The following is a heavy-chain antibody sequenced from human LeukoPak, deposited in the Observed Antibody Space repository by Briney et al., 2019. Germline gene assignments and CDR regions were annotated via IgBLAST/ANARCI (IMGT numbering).Heavy chain of an antibody. CDR1: GFTFSTYA. CDR2: ISANGGST. V-gene: IGHV3-23*01. D-gene: IGHD5-12*01. Sequence: PGGSLRLSCAASGFTFSTYAMSWVRQAPGKGLEWVSAISANGGSTFYADSVKGRFTVSRDSSKDTLYLQMNSLRAEDTAVYFCAREALGYRLAYGDYWGQGTLVTVSS. CDR3: AREALGYRLAYGDY. J-gene: IGHJ4*02.